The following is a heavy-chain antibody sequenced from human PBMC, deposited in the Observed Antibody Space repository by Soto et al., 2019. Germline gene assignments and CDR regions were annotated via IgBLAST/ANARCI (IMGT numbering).Heavy chain of an antibody. V-gene: IGHV3-30*18. Sequence: QVQLVESGGGVVQPGRSLRLSCAASGFSFNNFDMHWVRQAPGKGLEWVAVISSAGNKKFYADSVTGRFTISRDNSKNTLYLPVSSLRAEDTAVYYCAKDRGLAAYFDSWGQGTQVTVSS. D-gene: IGHD6-13*01. CDR1: GFSFNNFD. J-gene: IGHJ4*02. CDR2: ISSAGNKK. CDR3: AKDRGLAAYFDS.